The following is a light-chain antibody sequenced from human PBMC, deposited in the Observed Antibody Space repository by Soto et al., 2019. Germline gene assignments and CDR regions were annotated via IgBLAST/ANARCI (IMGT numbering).Light chain of an antibody. V-gene: IGLV2-14*03. Sequence: QYVLAQPASVSGSPGQSITISCTGTSSDVGASQYVSWYQQHPGKAPTLLIYDVGNRPSGVSNRFSGSKSGNTASLTISGLQAEDEADYYCSSYISSSTLVVFGGGTKLTVL. CDR3: SSYISSSTLVV. CDR2: DVG. J-gene: IGLJ2*01. CDR1: SSDVGASQY.